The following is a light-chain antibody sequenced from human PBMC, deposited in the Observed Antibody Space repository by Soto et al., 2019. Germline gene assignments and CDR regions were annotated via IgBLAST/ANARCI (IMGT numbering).Light chain of an antibody. Sequence: QSVLTQPPSASGTPGQGVAISCSGSSSNMGSNTVNWYQHLPGTAPKLLIYNDNQRPSGVPDRFFGSKSGTSASLAITGLQYEEEADYYCAAWDGSLNHILFGGGTKLTVL. J-gene: IGLJ2*01. CDR3: AAWDGSLNHIL. V-gene: IGLV1-44*01. CDR1: SSNMGSNT. CDR2: NDN.